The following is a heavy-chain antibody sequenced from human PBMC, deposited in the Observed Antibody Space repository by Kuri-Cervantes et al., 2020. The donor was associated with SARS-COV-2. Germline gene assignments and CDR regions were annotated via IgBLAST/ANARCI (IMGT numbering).Heavy chain of an antibody. CDR1: GGSFSGYY. D-gene: IGHD3-3*01. Sequence: SETLSLTCAVYGGSFSGYYWSWIRQPPGKGLEWIGEINHSGSTNYNPSLKSRVTISVDTSKNQFSLKLNSVTAADTAVYYCARGRITIFGVVGFDYWGQGTLVTVSS. J-gene: IGHJ4*02. CDR2: INHSGST. V-gene: IGHV4-34*01. CDR3: ARGRITIFGVVGFDY.